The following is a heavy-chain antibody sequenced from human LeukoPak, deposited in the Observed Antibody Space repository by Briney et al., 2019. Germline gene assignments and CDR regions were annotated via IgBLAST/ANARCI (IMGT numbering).Heavy chain of an antibody. Sequence: PGGSLRLSCAASGFTFSSYAMSWVRQAPGKGLEWGSAISGSGGSTYYAASVKGRFTISRDNSKNTLYLQMNSLRAEDTAVYYCAMHSSTPLDYWGQGTLVTVSS. CDR3: AMHSSTPLDY. CDR1: GFTFSSYA. V-gene: IGHV3-23*01. CDR2: ISGSGGST. D-gene: IGHD2-15*01. J-gene: IGHJ4*02.